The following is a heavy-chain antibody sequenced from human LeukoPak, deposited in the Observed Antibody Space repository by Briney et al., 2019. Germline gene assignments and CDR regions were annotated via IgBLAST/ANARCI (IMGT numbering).Heavy chain of an antibody. CDR3: AKDSYAGTGSLDY. Sequence: PGRSLRLSCAASGFTFSSYGMHWVRQAPGKGLEWVAVISYDGSNKYYADSVKGRFTISRDNSKNSLYLQMNSLRAEDTALYYCAKDSYAGTGSLDYWGQGTLVTVSS. V-gene: IGHV3-30*18. CDR2: ISYDGSNK. CDR1: GFTFSSYG. J-gene: IGHJ4*02. D-gene: IGHD3-16*01.